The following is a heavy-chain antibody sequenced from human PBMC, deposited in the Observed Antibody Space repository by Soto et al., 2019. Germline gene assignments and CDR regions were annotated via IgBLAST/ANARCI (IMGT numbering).Heavy chain of an antibody. CDR1: GFTFSSYA. CDR2: ISGSGGST. D-gene: IGHD3-10*01. Sequence: GGSLRLSCAASGFTFSSYAMSWVRQAPGKGLEWVSAISGSGGSTYYADSVKGRFTISRDNSKNTLYLQMNSLRAEDTAVYYCANYGSGFRGDYMDVWGKGTTVTVSS. CDR3: ANYGSGFRGDYMDV. J-gene: IGHJ6*03. V-gene: IGHV3-23*01.